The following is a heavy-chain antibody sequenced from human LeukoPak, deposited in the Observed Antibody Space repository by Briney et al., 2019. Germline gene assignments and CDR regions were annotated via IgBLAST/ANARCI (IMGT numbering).Heavy chain of an antibody. Sequence: SETLSLTCAVYGVSFSNYDWSWIRQPPGKGLEWIGEINHSGSTNYNPYLKSRVTTSIDTSSNQFFLILSSVTGADKAMYYYSRGAFYYDTRGPERVWYFDYWGQGPLVTVYS. CDR3: SRGAFYYDTRGPERVWYFDY. J-gene: IGHJ4*02. D-gene: IGHD3-22*01. CDR1: GVSFSNYD. CDR2: INHSGST. V-gene: IGHV4-34*01.